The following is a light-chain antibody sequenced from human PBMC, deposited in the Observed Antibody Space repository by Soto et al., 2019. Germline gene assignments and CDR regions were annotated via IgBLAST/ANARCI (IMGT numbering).Light chain of an antibody. CDR1: HDVRSW. V-gene: IGKV1-12*02. Sequence: DIQMTQSPSSVSASVGDRVTISCRASHDVRSWLAWYQQKPGKAPNLLIYGASTLQSGVPSRFSGRGSGTAFPLTICSLHPEDFAPYYCQHANGAPWTFGQGTKVEIK. CDR2: GAS. J-gene: IGKJ1*01. CDR3: QHANGAPWT.